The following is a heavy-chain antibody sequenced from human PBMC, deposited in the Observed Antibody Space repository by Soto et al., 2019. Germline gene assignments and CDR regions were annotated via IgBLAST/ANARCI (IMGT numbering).Heavy chain of an antibody. CDR3: AKGGGSYPFDH. D-gene: IGHD1-26*01. V-gene: IGHV4-39*07. J-gene: IGHJ4*02. CDR2: IYHTGNA. Sequence: PSETLSLTCSVSGDSISNSRFYWAWIRQPPGEGLEWIGSIYHTGNAYYNPSLKSRVTIFLDTSKNQFSLKLTSVTAEDTAVYYCAKGGGSYPFDHWGQGTLVTVSS. CDR1: GDSISNSRFY.